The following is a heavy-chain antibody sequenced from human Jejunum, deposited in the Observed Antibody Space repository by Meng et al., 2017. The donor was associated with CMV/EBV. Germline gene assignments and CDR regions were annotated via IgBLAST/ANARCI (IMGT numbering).Heavy chain of an antibody. Sequence: SYWMNGVRQAPGKGLEWVAYIGLDGSEKHYVGSVKGRFTISRDNVKNTLYLQMNSLRDEDTAMYYCARGYDSSGYYQKDGALDIWGQGTMGTVSS. CDR3: ARGYDSSGYYQKDGALDI. V-gene: IGHV3-7*03. J-gene: IGHJ3*02. CDR1: SYW. CDR2: IGLDGSEK. D-gene: IGHD3-22*01.